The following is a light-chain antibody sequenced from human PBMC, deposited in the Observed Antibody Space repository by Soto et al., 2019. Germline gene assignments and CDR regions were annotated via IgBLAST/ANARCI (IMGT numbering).Light chain of an antibody. J-gene: IGKJ1*01. V-gene: IGKV3-20*01. CDR2: GIS. Sequence: EIVMTQSPATLSVSPGDRATLSCRARRYVSSNLAWYQQKPGQAPRLLMYGISRRATGIPDRFSGSGSGTDFTLTITRLEPEDFAVYYCQQYVTSSPRTFGQGTKV. CDR1: RYVSSN. CDR3: QQYVTSSPRT.